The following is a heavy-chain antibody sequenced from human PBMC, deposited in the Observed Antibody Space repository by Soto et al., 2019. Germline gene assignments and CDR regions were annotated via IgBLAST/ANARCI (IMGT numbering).Heavy chain of an antibody. CDR1: GGSISSYF. Sequence: QVQLQESGPGLVKPSETLSLTCTVSGGSISSYFWSWIRQPPGKGLEWIGYIYYTGSTNYNPSLKSIVTISVDTSKNQFSLQLSSVTAADTAVYYCANFSCYFDLWGRGTLVTVSS. V-gene: IGHV4-59*01. CDR2: IYYTGST. CDR3: ANFSCYFDL. J-gene: IGHJ2*01.